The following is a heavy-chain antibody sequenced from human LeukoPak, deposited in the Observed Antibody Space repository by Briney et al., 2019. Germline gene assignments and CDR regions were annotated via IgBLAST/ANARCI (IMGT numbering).Heavy chain of an antibody. Sequence: GGSLRLSCAASGLTFSNAWMNWVRQAPGKGLEWVGRIKSKTDGGTTDYAAPVKGRFTISRDDSKNTLYLQMNSLKTEDTAVYYCTTDGYYYGSGTLEFDPWGQGTLVTVSS. D-gene: IGHD3-10*01. V-gene: IGHV3-15*07. CDR3: TTDGYYYGSGTLEFDP. CDR1: GLTFSNAW. J-gene: IGHJ5*02. CDR2: IKSKTDGGTT.